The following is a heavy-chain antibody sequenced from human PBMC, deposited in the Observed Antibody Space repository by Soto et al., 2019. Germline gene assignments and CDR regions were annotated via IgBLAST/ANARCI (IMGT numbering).Heavy chain of an antibody. CDR2: IYYSGST. CDR1: GGSLSSYY. CDR3: ARTWGSTSDF. J-gene: IGHJ4*02. V-gene: IGHV4-59*01. D-gene: IGHD3-16*01. Sequence: SETLSLTCVVSGGSLSSYYWSWIRQPPGKGLEWIGYIYYSGSTNYNPSLKSRVTISVDTSKNQFSLKLSSVTAADTAVYYCARTWGSTSDFWGRGTLVTVSS.